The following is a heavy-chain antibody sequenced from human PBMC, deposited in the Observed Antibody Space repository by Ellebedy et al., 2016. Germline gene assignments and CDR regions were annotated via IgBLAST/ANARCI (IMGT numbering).Heavy chain of an antibody. J-gene: IGHJ6*02. Sequence: SETLSLXXDVYGGSFSGYYWSWIRLPPGQGLEWIGEINHSGSTNYNPSLKSRVSISLDTSKKQFSLKLTSVTAADTAVYYCARGGGYCSGSRCHPAGVNTYYGMDVWGQGNTVTVSS. CDR2: INHSGST. D-gene: IGHD2-15*01. V-gene: IGHV4-34*01. CDR1: GGSFSGYY. CDR3: ARGGGYCSGSRCHPAGVNTYYGMDV.